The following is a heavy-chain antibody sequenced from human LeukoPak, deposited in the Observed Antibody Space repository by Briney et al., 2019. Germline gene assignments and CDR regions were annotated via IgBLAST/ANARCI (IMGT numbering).Heavy chain of an antibody. J-gene: IGHJ4*02. Sequence: GGSLRLSCAASGFTFSSYWMHWVRQAPGKGPVWVSRINGDGSSTSYADSVKGRFTISRDNAKNTLYLQMNSLRAEDTAVYYCESPKGLSSSSKWCLDYWGKGALVTVSS. CDR2: INGDGSST. V-gene: IGHV3-74*01. D-gene: IGHD6-13*01. CDR3: ESPKGLSSSSKWCLDY. CDR1: GFTFSSYW.